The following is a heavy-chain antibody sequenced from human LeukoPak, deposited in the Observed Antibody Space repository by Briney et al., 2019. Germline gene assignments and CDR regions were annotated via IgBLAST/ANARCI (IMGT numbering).Heavy chain of an antibody. CDR1: GASLSPNY. CDR3: ARECYGSGTGTYPD. D-gene: IGHD3-10*01. CDR2: IYYSGST. V-gene: IGHV4-59*01. Sequence: SETLSLTCTVSGASLSPNYWSWIRQPPGKGLEWIGYIYYSGSTDYNPSLKSRVTISVDTSKNQVSLKLNSVTAADTAVYYCARECYGSGTGTYPDWGQGTLVTVSS. J-gene: IGHJ4*02.